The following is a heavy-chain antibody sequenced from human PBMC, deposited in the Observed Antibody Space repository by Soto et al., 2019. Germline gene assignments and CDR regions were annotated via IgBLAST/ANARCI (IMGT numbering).Heavy chain of an antibody. CDR2: ISGSGGST. CDR1: GFTFSSYA. Sequence: EVQLLESGGGLVQPGGSLRLSCAASGFTFSSYAMRWVRQAPGKGLEWVSAISGSGGSTYYADSVKGRFTISRDNSKNTLYLQMNSLRAEDTVVYYCAKVGGEGYCSSTSCYYFDYWGQGTLVTVSS. D-gene: IGHD2-2*01. CDR3: AKVGGEGYCSSTSCYYFDY. V-gene: IGHV3-23*01. J-gene: IGHJ4*02.